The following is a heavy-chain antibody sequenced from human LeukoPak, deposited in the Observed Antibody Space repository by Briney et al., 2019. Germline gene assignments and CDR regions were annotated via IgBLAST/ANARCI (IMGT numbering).Heavy chain of an antibody. V-gene: IGHV4-61*02. D-gene: IGHD1-26*01. CDR2: IYISGST. CDR3: ARGVSGSYYGSYYYYMDV. J-gene: IGHJ6*03. CDR1: GGSISSGFYY. Sequence: SETLSLTCTVSGGSISSGFYYWSWIRQPAGKGLEWIGRIYISGSTNYNPSLKSRVTISVDTSKNQFSLKLGSVTAADTAVYYCARGVSGSYYGSYYYYMDVWGKGTTVTISS.